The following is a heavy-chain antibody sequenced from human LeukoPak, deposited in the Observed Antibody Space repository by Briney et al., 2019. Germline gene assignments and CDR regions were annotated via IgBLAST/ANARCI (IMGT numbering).Heavy chain of an antibody. CDR2: INHSGST. CDR3: AREGVYSSSLFFDY. Sequence: SETLSLTCAVYGGSFSGYYWRWIRQPPGKGLEWIGEINHSGSTNYNPSLKSRVTISVDTSKNQFSLKLSSVTAADTAVYYCAREGVYSSSLFFDYWGQGTLVTVSS. J-gene: IGHJ4*02. D-gene: IGHD6-6*01. CDR1: GGSFSGYY. V-gene: IGHV4-34*01.